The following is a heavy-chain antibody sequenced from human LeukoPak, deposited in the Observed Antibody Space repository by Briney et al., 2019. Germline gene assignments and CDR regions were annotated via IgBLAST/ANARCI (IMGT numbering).Heavy chain of an antibody. CDR2: ISFSGST. D-gene: IGHD3-22*01. Sequence: SETLSLTCTVSGGSVSSGSYYWIWIRQPPGKGLEWIGYISFSGSTNYNPSLKSRVTMSVDTSKNQFSLKLSSVTAADTAVYYCAKSSYYDSSGFYREYYFDYWGQGTLVPVSS. J-gene: IGHJ4*02. CDR1: GGSVSSGSYY. CDR3: AKSSYYDSSGFYREYYFDY. V-gene: IGHV4-61*01.